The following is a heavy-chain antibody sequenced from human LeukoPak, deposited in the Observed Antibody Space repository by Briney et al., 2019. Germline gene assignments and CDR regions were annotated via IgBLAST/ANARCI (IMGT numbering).Heavy chain of an antibody. CDR1: GFTFSSYA. V-gene: IGHV3-30-3*01. D-gene: IGHD1-26*01. J-gene: IGHJ4*02. CDR2: ISYDGSNK. Sequence: GRSLRLSCAASGFTFSSYATHWVRQAPGKGLEWVAVISYDGSNKYYADSVKGRFTISRDNSKNTLYLQMNSLRAEDTAVYYCARDPHGSYYYFDYWGQGTLVTVPS. CDR3: ARDPHGSYYYFDY.